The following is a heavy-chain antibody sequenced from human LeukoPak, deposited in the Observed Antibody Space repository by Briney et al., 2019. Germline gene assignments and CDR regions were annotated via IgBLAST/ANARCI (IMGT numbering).Heavy chain of an antibody. D-gene: IGHD3-10*01. CDR1: GGSISSHY. Sequence: PSETLSLTCTVSGGSISSHYWSWIRQPPGKGLEWIGYIYYSGSTNYNTSLKSRVTISVDASKNRFSLKLSSVTAADTAVYYCARARHYYGSGRTTLDAFDIWGQGTMVTVSS. CDR3: ARARHYYGSGRTTLDAFDI. J-gene: IGHJ3*02. V-gene: IGHV4-59*11. CDR2: IYYSGST.